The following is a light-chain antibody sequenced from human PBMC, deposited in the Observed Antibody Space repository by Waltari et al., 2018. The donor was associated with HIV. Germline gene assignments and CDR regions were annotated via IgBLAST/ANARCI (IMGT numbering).Light chain of an antibody. CDR2: YDD. CDR1: SSNIGSNA. J-gene: IGLJ1*01. Sequence: QSVLTPPPSFPEAPRQRVPLYCSGCSSNIGSNAVNWYQQVPGKAPKLLIYYDDLLSSGISDRFSGSKSGTSASLAIRGLQSEDEADYYCAAWDDSLNGYVFGSGTTVTVL. CDR3: AAWDDSLNGYV. V-gene: IGLV1-36*01.